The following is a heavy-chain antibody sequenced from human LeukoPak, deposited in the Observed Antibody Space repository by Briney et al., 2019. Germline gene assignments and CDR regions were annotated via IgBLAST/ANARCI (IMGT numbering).Heavy chain of an antibody. J-gene: IGHJ4*02. Sequence: PGGSLRLSCAASGFTFSSYAMSWVRQAPGKGLEWVSVFYSGGSTFYADSVKGRFTISRDSSKNTLYLQMNSLRVEDTAAYYCARAGVDAGYSYGGDFFDSWGQGTLVTVSS. CDR2: FYSGGST. CDR1: GFTFSSYA. D-gene: IGHD5-18*01. V-gene: IGHV3-66*01. CDR3: ARAGVDAGYSYGGDFFDS.